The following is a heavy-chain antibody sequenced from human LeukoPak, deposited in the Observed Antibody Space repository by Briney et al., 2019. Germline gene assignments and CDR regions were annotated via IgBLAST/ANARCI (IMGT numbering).Heavy chain of an antibody. CDR2: ISSNGGGT. Sequence: GGSLRLSCVASGFTFSIYVMHWVRQAPGKGLEYVSGISSNGGGTYYANSVKGRFTNSRDNSKTTLYLQMGSLRAEDMAVYYCARVGTGFWSGYDYWGQGTLVTVSS. V-gene: IGHV3-64*01. D-gene: IGHD3-3*01. J-gene: IGHJ4*02. CDR1: GFTFSIYV. CDR3: ARVGTGFWSGYDY.